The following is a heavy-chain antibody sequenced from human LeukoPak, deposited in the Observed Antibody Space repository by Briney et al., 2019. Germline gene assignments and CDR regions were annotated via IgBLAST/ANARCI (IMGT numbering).Heavy chain of an antibody. D-gene: IGHD3-10*01. V-gene: IGHV4-61*02. CDR3: ARAPSGVFDY. CDR1: GGSISSGSYY. CDR2: IYTSGST. Sequence: SETLSLTCTVSGGSISSGSYYWSWIRQPAGKGLEWIGRIYTSGSTNYNPSLKSRVTISVDTSKNQFSLKLSSVTAADTAVYYCARAPSGVFDYWGQGTLVTVSS. J-gene: IGHJ4*02.